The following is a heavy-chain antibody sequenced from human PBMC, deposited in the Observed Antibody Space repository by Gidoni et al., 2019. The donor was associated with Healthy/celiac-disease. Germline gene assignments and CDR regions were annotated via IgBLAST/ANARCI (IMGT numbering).Heavy chain of an antibody. CDR3: ARDFGGSSSGYYYGMDV. D-gene: IGHD6-6*01. J-gene: IGHJ6*02. CDR1: GFTFSSYA. CDR2: ISYDGSNK. Sequence: QVQLVESGGGVVQPGRSLRLSCAASGFTFSSYAMHWVRQAPGKGLEWVAVISYDGSNKYYADSVKGRFTISRDNSKNTLYLQMNSLRAEDTAVYYCARDFGGSSSGYYYGMDVWGQGTTVTVSS. V-gene: IGHV3-30-3*01.